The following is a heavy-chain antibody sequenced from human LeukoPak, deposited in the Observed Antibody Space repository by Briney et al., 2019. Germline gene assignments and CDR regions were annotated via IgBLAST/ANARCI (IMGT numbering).Heavy chain of an antibody. CDR1: GYTFTGYY. J-gene: IGHJ4*02. D-gene: IGHD4-17*01. Sequence: ASVKVSCKDSGYTFTGYYMHWVRQAPGQGLEWMGWINPNSGGTNYAQKFQGRVTMTRDTSISTAYMELSRLRSDDTAVYYCARDMLPRTTVTTPGDYWGQGTLVTVSS. CDR3: ARDMLPRTTVTTPGDY. V-gene: IGHV1-2*02. CDR2: INPNSGGT.